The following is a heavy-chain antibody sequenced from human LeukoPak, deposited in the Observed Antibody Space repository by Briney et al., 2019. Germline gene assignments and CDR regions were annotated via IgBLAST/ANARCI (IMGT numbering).Heavy chain of an antibody. Sequence: SETLSLTCTVSGGSISSYYWSWIRQPPGKGLEWIGYIYYSGSTNYNPSLKSRVTISVDTSKNQFSLKLSSVIAADTAVYYCARSRDGYNLDPWGQGTLVTVSS. J-gene: IGHJ5*02. CDR1: GGSISSYY. D-gene: IGHD5-24*01. CDR3: ARSRDGYNLDP. V-gene: IGHV4-59*01. CDR2: IYYSGST.